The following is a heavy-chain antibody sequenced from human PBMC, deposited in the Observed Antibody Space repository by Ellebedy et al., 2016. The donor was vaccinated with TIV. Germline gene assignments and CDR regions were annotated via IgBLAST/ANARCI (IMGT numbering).Heavy chain of an antibody. D-gene: IGHD3-22*01. CDR2: INPSSGSS. CDR3: ARRDKYYKDSSGYYYTY. CDR1: GYTFTSYY. J-gene: IGHJ4*02. V-gene: IGHV1-46*01. Sequence: ASVKVSCKASGYTFTSYYMYWVRQATGQGLEWMGLINPSSGSSNYAQKFQARVTMTRETSTSTVNMELSSLRSEDTAVYYSARRDKYYKDSSGYYYTYWGQGTLVTVSS.